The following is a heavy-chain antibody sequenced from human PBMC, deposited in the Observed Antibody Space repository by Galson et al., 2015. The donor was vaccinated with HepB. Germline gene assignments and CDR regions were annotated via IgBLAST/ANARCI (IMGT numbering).Heavy chain of an antibody. Sequence: SVKVSCKASGGTFSSYAISWVRQAPGQGLEWMGGIIPILGIANYAQKFQGRVTITADKSTSTACMELSSLRSEDTAVYYCARDPPASYYDFWSGFDYWGQGTLVTVSS. CDR2: IIPILGIA. D-gene: IGHD3-3*01. CDR3: ARDPPASYYDFWSGFDY. J-gene: IGHJ4*02. V-gene: IGHV1-69*10. CDR1: GGTFSSYA.